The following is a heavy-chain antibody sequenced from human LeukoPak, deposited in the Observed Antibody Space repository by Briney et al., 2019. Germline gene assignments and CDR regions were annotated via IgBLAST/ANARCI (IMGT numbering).Heavy chain of an antibody. J-gene: IGHJ4*02. CDR3: ARNAYSSSWYFGY. CDR1: GFTFSSYA. V-gene: IGHV3-30-3*01. CDR2: ISYDGSNK. D-gene: IGHD6-13*01. Sequence: GRSLRLSCAASGFTFSSYAMHWVRQAPGKGLEWEAVISYDGSNKYYADSVKGRFTISRDNSKNTLYLQMNSLRAEDTAVYYCARNAYSSSWYFGYWGQGTLVTVSS.